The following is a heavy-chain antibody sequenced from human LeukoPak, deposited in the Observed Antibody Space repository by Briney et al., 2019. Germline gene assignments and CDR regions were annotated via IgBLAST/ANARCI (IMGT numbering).Heavy chain of an antibody. V-gene: IGHV4-39*01. CDR2: IYYSGST. Sequence: SETLSLTCTVSGGSISSSDYFWGWIRQPPGEEPEWIGSIYYSGSTYYNPSLKSRVIISVDTSKNQFSLKLSSVTAADTAVYYCARICSSRSCQADYWGQGTLVVVSS. J-gene: IGHJ4*02. CDR3: ARICSSRSCQADY. D-gene: IGHD2-2*01. CDR1: GGSISSSDYF.